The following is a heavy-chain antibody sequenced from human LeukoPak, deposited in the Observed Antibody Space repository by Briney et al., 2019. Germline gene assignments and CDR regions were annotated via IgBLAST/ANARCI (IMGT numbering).Heavy chain of an antibody. CDR3: ARGKYSGYDSPKYYYYYYMDV. CDR2: INPNSGGT. J-gene: IGHJ6*03. V-gene: IGHV1-2*02. D-gene: IGHD5-12*01. CDR1: GYTFTGSY. Sequence: ASVKVSCKASGYTFTGSYMHWVRQAPGQGLEWMGWINPNSGGTNYAQKFQGRVTMTRDTSISTAYMELSRLRSDDTAVYYCARGKYSGYDSPKYYYYYYMDVWGKGTTVTVSS.